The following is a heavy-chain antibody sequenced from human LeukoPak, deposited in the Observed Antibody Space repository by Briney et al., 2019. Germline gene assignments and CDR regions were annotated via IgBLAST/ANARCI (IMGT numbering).Heavy chain of an antibody. CDR2: IYYSGST. CDR3: ARLGGGLWSPPYYFDY. V-gene: IGHV4-59*01. Sequence: SETLSLTCTVSGGSISSYYWSWIRQPPGKGLEWIGYIYYSGSTNYNPSLKSRVTISVDTSKNQFSLKLSSVTAADTAVYYCARLGGGLWSPPYYFDYWGQGTLVTVSS. D-gene: IGHD2-21*01. CDR1: GGSISSYY. J-gene: IGHJ4*02.